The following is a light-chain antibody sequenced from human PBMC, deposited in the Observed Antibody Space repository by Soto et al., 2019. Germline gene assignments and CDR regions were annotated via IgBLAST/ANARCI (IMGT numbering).Light chain of an antibody. CDR2: GAS. Sequence: EIVLTQSPGTLSLSPGERATLSCRASQGLTSNFLAWYQQKPGQAPSLLIYGASTRATGIPARFSGSGSGTEFTLTISSLQSEDFAVYYCQQYNNWPRTFGQGTKV. V-gene: IGKV3-15*01. CDR1: QGLTSN. CDR3: QQYNNWPRT. J-gene: IGKJ1*01.